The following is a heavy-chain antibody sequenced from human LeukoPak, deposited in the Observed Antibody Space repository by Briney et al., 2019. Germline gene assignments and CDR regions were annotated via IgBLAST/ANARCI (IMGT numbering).Heavy chain of an antibody. J-gene: IGHJ4*02. Sequence: QPGRSLRLSCAASGFTFSSYAMHWVRQAPGKGLEWVSYISSSGSTIYYADSVKGRFTISRDNAKNSLYLQMNSLRAEDTAVYYCASNALTYSSSWYDGFLPFDYWGQGTLVTVSS. D-gene: IGHD6-13*01. CDR3: ASNALTYSSSWYDGFLPFDY. CDR1: GFTFSSYA. CDR2: ISSSGSTI. V-gene: IGHV3-48*03.